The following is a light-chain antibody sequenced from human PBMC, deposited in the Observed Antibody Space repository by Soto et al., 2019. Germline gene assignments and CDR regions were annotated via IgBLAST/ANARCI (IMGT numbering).Light chain of an antibody. CDR3: QQYTTYPLT. V-gene: IGKV1-5*03. Sequence: DIQMRQSPSTVSASVGDKVIITCRVSQNSGNRLAWYQQKSGKSPKILIYRASNLESDVPSRFSGGGFGTDFTLTIASLQPDDFATYYCQQYTTYPLTFGPGTKSEIK. CDR2: RAS. J-gene: IGKJ4*01. CDR1: QNSGNR.